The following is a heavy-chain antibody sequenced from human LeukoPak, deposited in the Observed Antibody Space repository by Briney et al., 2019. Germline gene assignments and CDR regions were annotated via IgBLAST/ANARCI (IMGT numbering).Heavy chain of an antibody. J-gene: IGHJ4*02. Sequence: GGSLRLSCAASGFTFSSYSMNWVRQAPGKGLEWVSSISSSSSYIYYTDSVKGRFTISRDNAKNSLYLQMNSLRAEDTAVYYCARIPSWDTAMAAGDYWGQGTLVTVSS. CDR3: ARIPSWDTAMAAGDY. CDR2: ISSSSSYI. V-gene: IGHV3-21*01. CDR1: GFTFSSYS. D-gene: IGHD5-18*01.